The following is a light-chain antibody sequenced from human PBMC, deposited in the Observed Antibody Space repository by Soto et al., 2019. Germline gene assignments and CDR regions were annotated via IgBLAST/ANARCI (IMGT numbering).Light chain of an antibody. CDR1: QSVRSY. V-gene: IGKV3-11*01. Sequence: EIVLAQSPATLSLSPGERVTLTCRASQSVRSYLAWYQQKPGQAPRLLIYDASNRASGIPARFSGSESGTHLTLNISILEPEDFELKYCHPRADSAATFGQGTRLQIK. CDR3: HPRADSAAT. J-gene: IGKJ5*01. CDR2: DAS.